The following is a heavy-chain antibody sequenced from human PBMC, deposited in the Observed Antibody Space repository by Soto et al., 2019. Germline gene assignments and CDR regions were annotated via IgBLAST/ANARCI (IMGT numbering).Heavy chain of an antibody. CDR1: GFTFSSYA. V-gene: IGHV3-23*01. CDR3: AKDRRIVLVLYYFDY. CDR2: ISGSGGST. D-gene: IGHD3-22*01. Sequence: GGSLRLACAASGFTFSSYAMSWVRQARGKGLEWVSAISGSGGSTYYADSVKGRFTISRDNSKNTLYLQMNSLRAEHTAVYYCAKDRRIVLVLYYFDYWGQGTLFTVSS. J-gene: IGHJ4*02.